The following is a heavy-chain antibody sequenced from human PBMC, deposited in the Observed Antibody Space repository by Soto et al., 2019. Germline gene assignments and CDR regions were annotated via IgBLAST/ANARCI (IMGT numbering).Heavy chain of an antibody. Sequence: GGSLRLSCVVSEFTFSSSWMHWVRQAPGKGLEWVSGIGGSGRTTYYADSVKGRFTISRDNSNNTLFLQMNSLRAEDTAVYYCAKSRYSDSSGDFYDYWGQGTLVTVS. D-gene: IGHD3-22*01. CDR2: IGGSGRTT. J-gene: IGHJ4*02. V-gene: IGHV3-23*01. CDR1: EFTFSSSW. CDR3: AKSRYSDSSGDFYDY.